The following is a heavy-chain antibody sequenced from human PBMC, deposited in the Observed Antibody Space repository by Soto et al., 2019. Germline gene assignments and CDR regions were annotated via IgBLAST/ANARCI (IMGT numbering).Heavy chain of an antibody. CDR3: ARPSITMVRGRRVNWFDP. J-gene: IGHJ5*02. D-gene: IGHD3-10*01. CDR1: GYTFTNFG. V-gene: IGHV1-18*01. CDR2: IIPYNGKA. Sequence: ASVKVSCKASGYTFTNFGISWVRQAPGQGLEWMGWIIPYNGKANYAQKFQGRVTITADASTSTAYMELSSLRSEDTAVYYCARPSITMVRGRRVNWFDPWGQGTLVTVSS.